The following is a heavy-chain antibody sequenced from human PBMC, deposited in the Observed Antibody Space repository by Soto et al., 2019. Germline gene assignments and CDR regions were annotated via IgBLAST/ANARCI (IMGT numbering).Heavy chain of an antibody. CDR1: GYNFDSYW. CDR3: ARLFSRRGLPVT. J-gene: IGHJ4*02. CDR2: IYPADSDT. Sequence: EVQLVQSGAEMKKPGESLEISCKGFGYNFDSYWIGWVRQMPGKGLDWMGIIYPADSDTRYNPSLQGQVTISVDRSITTAFLRWSSLKASDTATYFCARLFSRRGLPVTWGQGTLVTVSS. D-gene: IGHD3-10*01. V-gene: IGHV5-51*01.